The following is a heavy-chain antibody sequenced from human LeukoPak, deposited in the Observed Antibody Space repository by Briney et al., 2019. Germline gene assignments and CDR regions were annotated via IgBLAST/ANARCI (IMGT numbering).Heavy chain of an antibody. J-gene: IGHJ4*02. CDR2: ISGSGGST. CDR3: AKDERITMIVVVMLFDY. Sequence: GGSLRLSCAASGFTFSSYAMSWVRQAPGKGLEWVSAISGSGGSTYYADSVKGRFTISRDNSKNTLYLQMNSLRAEDTAVYYRAKDERITMIVVVMLFDYWGQGTLVTVSS. V-gene: IGHV3-23*01. CDR1: GFTFSSYA. D-gene: IGHD3-22*01.